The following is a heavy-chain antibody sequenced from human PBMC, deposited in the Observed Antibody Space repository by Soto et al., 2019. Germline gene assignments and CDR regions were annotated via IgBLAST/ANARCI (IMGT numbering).Heavy chain of an antibody. D-gene: IGHD4-4*01. J-gene: IGHJ2*01. Sequence: QVQLVESGGGVVQPGRSLRLSCAASGFTFSSYAMHWVRQAPGEGLEWVAVVSYDGSNKYYADSVKGRFTISRDNSKNTVYLQMNSLRTEDTAVYYCARPLWRDDYNWGYFDLWGRGTLVTVSS. CDR1: GFTFSSYA. CDR3: ARPLWRDDYNWGYFDL. V-gene: IGHV3-30-3*01. CDR2: VSYDGSNK.